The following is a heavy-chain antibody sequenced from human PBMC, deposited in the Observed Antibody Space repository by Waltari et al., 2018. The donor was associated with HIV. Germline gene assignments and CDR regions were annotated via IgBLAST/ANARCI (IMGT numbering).Heavy chain of an antibody. J-gene: IGHJ4*02. D-gene: IGHD2-2*01. Sequence: EVQLVESGGGLAQSGGSLTPSCAVSGLSFSGHWMSWVRQAPGKGLEWVANIKEDGSDKYYVDSVKGRFTISRDNAKNSLYLQMNSLRAEDTAMYYCARARYCSSISCSYFDDWGQGTLVTVSS. CDR3: ARARYCSSISCSYFDD. CDR2: IKEDGSDK. V-gene: IGHV3-7*01. CDR1: GLSFSGHW.